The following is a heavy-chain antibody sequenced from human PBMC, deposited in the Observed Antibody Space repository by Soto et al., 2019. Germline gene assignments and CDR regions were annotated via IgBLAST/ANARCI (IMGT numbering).Heavy chain of an antibody. D-gene: IGHD3-3*01. CDR2: FDPEDGET. V-gene: IGHV1-24*01. Sequence: ASVKVSCKVSGYTLTELSMHWVRQAPGKGLEWMGGFDPEDGETIYAQKFQGRVTMTEDTSTDTAYMELSSLRSEDTAVYYCATAIFGVVIMRGYWFDPWGQGTLVTVSS. CDR3: ATAIFGVVIMRGYWFDP. CDR1: GYTLTELS. J-gene: IGHJ5*02.